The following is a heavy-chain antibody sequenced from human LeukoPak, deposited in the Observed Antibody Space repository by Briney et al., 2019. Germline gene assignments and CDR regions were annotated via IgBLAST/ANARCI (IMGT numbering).Heavy chain of an antibody. D-gene: IGHD1-1*01. CDR3: AKLKLDLNWNYFDY. V-gene: IGHV4-59*01. CDR2: IYYSGST. Sequence: PSETLSLTCTVSGGSISSYYWSWIRQPPGKGLEWIGYIYYSGSTNYNPSLKSRVTISVDTSKNQFSLKLSSVTAADTAVYYCAKLKLDLNWNYFDYWGQGTLVTVSS. CDR1: GGSISSYY. J-gene: IGHJ4*02.